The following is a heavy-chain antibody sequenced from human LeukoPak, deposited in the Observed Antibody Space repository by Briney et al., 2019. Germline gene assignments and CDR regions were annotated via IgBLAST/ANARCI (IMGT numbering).Heavy chain of an antibody. J-gene: IGHJ4*02. V-gene: IGHV4-59*08. Sequence: SETLSLTCTVSGGSISSYYWSWIRQPPGKGLEWIGYIYYSGSTKYNPSLRSRLTMSVDTSKNQFSLKLSSVSAADTAVYYCARQGGEYYSDSRGYYYYFDYWGQETLVTVSS. CDR2: IYYSGST. D-gene: IGHD3-22*01. CDR1: GGSISSYY. CDR3: ARQGGEYYSDSRGYYYYFDY.